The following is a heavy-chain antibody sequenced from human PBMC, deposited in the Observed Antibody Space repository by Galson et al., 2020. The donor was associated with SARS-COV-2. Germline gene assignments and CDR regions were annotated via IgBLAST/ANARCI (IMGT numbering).Heavy chain of an antibody. Sequence: SQTLSLPFAVSCGPISSSDWWGWVRQPPGKGREWIGEIFHSDYTNYNPPLKSLVTMPLNTSKNQFSLKLRPVTASDTALYYCSQIIVTAYYFSYMVVWGKGPTVTVSS. CDR3: SQIIVTAYYFSYMVV. CDR2: IFHSDYT. V-gene: IGHV4-4*02. CDR1: CGPISSSDW. J-gene: IGHJ6*03. D-gene: IGHD2-21*02.